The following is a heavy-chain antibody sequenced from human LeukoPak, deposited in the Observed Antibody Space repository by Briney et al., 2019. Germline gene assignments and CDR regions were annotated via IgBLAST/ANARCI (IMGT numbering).Heavy chain of an antibody. D-gene: IGHD6-13*01. V-gene: IGHV4-59*01. CDR1: GGSISSYY. Sequence: SETLSFTCTVSGGSISSYYWSWIRQPPGKGLEWIGYIYYSGSTNYNPSLKSRVTISVDTSKNQFSLQLSSVTAADTAVYYCARVATKRIAAAGPLGFDPWGQGTLVTVSS. CDR2: IYYSGST. J-gene: IGHJ5*02. CDR3: ARVATKRIAAAGPLGFDP.